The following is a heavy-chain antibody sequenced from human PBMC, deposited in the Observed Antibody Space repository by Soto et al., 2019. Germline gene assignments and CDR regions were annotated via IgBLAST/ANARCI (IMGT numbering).Heavy chain of an antibody. CDR3: ARARIAVAGFDY. V-gene: IGHV3-74*01. CDR2: INSDGSST. J-gene: IGHJ4*02. D-gene: IGHD6-19*01. CDR1: RFTFSSYW. Sequence: PGGSLRFSCAASRFTFSSYWMHWVRQAPGKGLVWVSRINSDGSSTSYADSVKGRFTISRDNAKNTLYLQMNSLRAEDTAVYYCARARIAVAGFDYWGQGTLVTVSS.